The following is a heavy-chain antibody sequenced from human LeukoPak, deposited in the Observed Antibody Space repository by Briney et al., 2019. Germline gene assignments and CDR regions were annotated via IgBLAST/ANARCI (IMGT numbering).Heavy chain of an antibody. CDR3: NYYYGSGSQTTQNNFDY. J-gene: IGHJ4*02. CDR1: GFTFSSYA. D-gene: IGHD3-10*01. Sequence: PGGSLRLSCAASGFTFSSYAMSWVRQAPGKGLEWVSAISGSGGSTYYADSVKGRFTISRDNSKNTLYLQMNSLRAEDTAVYYCNYYYGSGSQTTQNNFDYWGQGTLVTVSS. CDR2: ISGSGGST. V-gene: IGHV3-23*01.